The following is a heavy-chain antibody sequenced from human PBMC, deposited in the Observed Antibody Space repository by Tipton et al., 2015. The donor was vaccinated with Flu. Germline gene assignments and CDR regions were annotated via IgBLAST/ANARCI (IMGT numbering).Heavy chain of an antibody. CDR2: IYTNGRT. CDR3: ARYRGGNARGEGNDAFDI. V-gene: IGHV4-61*02. D-gene: IGHD1-26*01. CDR1: GGSISSGSYF. J-gene: IGHJ3*02. Sequence: TLSLTCIVSGGSISSGSYFWSWIRQPAGKGLQWIGRIYTNGRTNYNPSLESRVSISADTSKNEFSLSLSSVTAADTAMYYCARYRGGNARGEGNDAFDIWGQGTMVSVSS.